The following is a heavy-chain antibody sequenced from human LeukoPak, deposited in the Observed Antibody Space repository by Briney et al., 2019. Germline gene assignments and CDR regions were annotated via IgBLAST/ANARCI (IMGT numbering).Heavy chain of an antibody. D-gene: IGHD6-13*01. CDR2: IYYSGST. V-gene: IGHV4-59*01. CDR1: GGSISSYY. J-gene: IGHJ5*02. CDR3: AREVVFSSDVVIDWFDP. Sequence: SETLSLTCTVFGGSISSYYWSWIRQPPGKGLEWIGYIYYSGSTNYNPSLKSRVTISVDTSKNQFSLKLSSVTAADTAVYYCAREVVFSSDVVIDWFDPWGQGTLVTVSS.